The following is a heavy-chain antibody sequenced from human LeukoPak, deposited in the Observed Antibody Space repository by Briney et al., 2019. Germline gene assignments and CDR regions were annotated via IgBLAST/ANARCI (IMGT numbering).Heavy chain of an antibody. CDR2: ISGSGGST. CDR1: GFTFSSYA. CDR3: AKDNYYVSSGTGQKTLDY. D-gene: IGHD3-22*01. J-gene: IGHJ4*02. Sequence: GGSLRLSCAASGFTFSSYAMSWVRQAPGKGLEWVSGISGSGGSTYYADSVKGRFTISRDNSKNTLYLQMNSLRAEDTAVYYCAKDNYYVSSGTGQKTLDYWGQGTLVTVSS. V-gene: IGHV3-23*01.